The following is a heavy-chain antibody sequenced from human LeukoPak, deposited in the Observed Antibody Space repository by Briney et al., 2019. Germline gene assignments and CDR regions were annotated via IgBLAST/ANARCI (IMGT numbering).Heavy chain of an antibody. CDR3: AREGRNNVLWLQFRFWYFDL. CDR2: INHSGST. D-gene: IGHD5-24*01. Sequence: PSETLSLTCAVYGVSFSGYYWSWIRQPPGKGLEWIGEINHSGSTNYNPSLKSRVTISVDTSKNQFSLKLSSVTAADTAVYYCAREGRNNVLWLQFRFWYFDLWGRGTLVTVSS. J-gene: IGHJ2*01. V-gene: IGHV4-34*01. CDR1: GVSFSGYY.